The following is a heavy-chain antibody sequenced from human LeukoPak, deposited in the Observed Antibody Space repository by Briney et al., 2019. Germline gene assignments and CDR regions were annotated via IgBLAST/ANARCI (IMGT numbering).Heavy chain of an antibody. J-gene: IGHJ4*02. D-gene: IGHD1-26*01. V-gene: IGHV3-7*01. CDR3: AKVGAWELQRVFEN. Sequence: GGSLRLSCEVSGFTFSSYWMTWARHIPGKGLEWVANINRDGSEQHYVESVKGRFTISRDNSRNSLYLQMDSLRVDDTAVYYCAKVGAWELQRVFENWGQGTLVTVSS. CDR2: INRDGSEQ. CDR1: GFTFSSYW.